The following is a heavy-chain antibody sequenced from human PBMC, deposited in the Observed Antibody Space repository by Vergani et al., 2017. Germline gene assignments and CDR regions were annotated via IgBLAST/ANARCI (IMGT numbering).Heavy chain of an antibody. CDR1: GGSISTGGQS. J-gene: IGHJ3*01. CDR3: ARDGCEYDKCALDV. Sequence: QVQLQESGPGLVKPSQTLSLTCTVSGGSISTGGQSWTWLRQPAGKGLEWIGRIYTSGSTNYNPSIRSRAIMSVDASKKQFSLKLTSVTAADTAVYYCARDGCEYDKCALDVWGQGTKVTVTS. D-gene: IGHD1-1*01. V-gene: IGHV4-61*02. CDR2: IYTSGST.